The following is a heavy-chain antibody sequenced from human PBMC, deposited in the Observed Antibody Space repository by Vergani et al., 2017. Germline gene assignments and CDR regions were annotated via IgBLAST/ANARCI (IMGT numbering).Heavy chain of an antibody. D-gene: IGHD5/OR15-5a*01. V-gene: IGHV3-15*07. CDR1: GFTFSNAW. J-gene: IGHJ5*02. CDR3: TTEGLGCLPDP. CDR2: IKSKTDGGTT. Sequence: EVQLVESGGGLVKPGGSLRLSCAASGFTFSNAWMNWVRQAPGKGLEWVGRIKSKTDGGTTDYAAPVKGRVTISRDDSNNTLYLQMNRLKAEETAVYYCTTEGLGCLPDPWGQGTLVTVSS.